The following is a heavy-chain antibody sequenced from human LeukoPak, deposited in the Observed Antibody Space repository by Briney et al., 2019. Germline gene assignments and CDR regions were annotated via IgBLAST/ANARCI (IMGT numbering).Heavy chain of an antibody. D-gene: IGHD2/OR15-2a*01. CDR2: INHSGST. J-gene: IGHJ4*02. CDR1: GGSFSGYY. CDR3: ARVGADGPGFLFDY. Sequence: PSETLSLTCAVYGGSFSGYYWSWIRQPPAKGLEWIGEINHSGSTNYNPSLKSRVTISVDTSKNQFSLKLSSVTAADTAVYYCARVGADGPGFLFDYWGQGTLVTVSS. V-gene: IGHV4-34*01.